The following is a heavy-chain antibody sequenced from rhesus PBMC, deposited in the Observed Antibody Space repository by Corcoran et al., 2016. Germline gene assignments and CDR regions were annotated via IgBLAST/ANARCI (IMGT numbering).Heavy chain of an antibody. CDR2: ISESGGTT. J-gene: IGHJ4*01. Sequence: DVQLVESGGGLVKPGGSLRLSCVASGFTFSSYVMPWVRQAPGKGLEWVSVISESGGTTSYADSVKGRFTIARDNAKNSLFLQMSSLRAEDTAVYYCTRDRAAGRFDYWGQGVLVTVSS. CDR1: GFTFSSYV. D-gene: IGHD6-13*01. CDR3: TRDRAAGRFDY. V-gene: IGHV3S26*01.